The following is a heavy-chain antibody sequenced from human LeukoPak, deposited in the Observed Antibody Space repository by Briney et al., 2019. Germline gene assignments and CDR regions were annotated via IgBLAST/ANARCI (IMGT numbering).Heavy chain of an antibody. CDR3: ARHYGSENYYYYYYMDV. CDR1: GYSISSGYY. J-gene: IGHJ6*03. Sequence: SETLSLTCAVSGYSISSGYYWGWIRQPPGKGLEWIGSIYHSGSTYYNPSLKSRVTISVDTFKNQFSLKLSSVTAADTAVYYCARHYGSENYYYYYYMDVWGKGTTVTVSS. V-gene: IGHV4-38-2*01. D-gene: IGHD3-10*01. CDR2: IYHSGST.